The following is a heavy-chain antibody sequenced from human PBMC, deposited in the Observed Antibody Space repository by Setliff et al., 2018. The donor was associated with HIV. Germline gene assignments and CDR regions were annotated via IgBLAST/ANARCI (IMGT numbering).Heavy chain of an antibody. CDR3: ARVDMGYYYDSSGYSHFDH. CDR2: IFYSGST. V-gene: IGHV4-59*01. Sequence: LTCTVSGGSISSYYWSWIRQPPGEGLEWIGYIFYSGSTNYNPSLKSRVTISLDTSKNQFSLKLTSVTAADTAVYYCARVDMGYYYDSSGYSHFDHWGQGTLVTVSS. D-gene: IGHD3-22*01. J-gene: IGHJ4*02. CDR1: GGSISSYY.